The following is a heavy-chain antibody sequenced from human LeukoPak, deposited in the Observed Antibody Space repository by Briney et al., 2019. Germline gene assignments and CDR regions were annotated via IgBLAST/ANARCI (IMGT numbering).Heavy chain of an antibody. V-gene: IGHV3-48*03. CDR3: ARVRVATIFDY. CDR1: GFTFSSYA. J-gene: IGHJ4*02. CDR2: ISNSAGTI. D-gene: IGHD5-12*01. Sequence: GGSLRLSCAASGFTFSSYAMSWVRQAPGKGLEWVSYISNSAGTIYYADSVKGRFTISRDNAKNSLYLQMNSLRAEDTAVYYCARVRVATIFDYWGQGTLVTVSS.